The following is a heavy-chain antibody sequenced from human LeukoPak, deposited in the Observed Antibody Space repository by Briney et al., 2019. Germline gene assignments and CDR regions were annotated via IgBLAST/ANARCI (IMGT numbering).Heavy chain of an antibody. V-gene: IGHV5-51*01. D-gene: IGHD3-22*01. CDR1: GYSFTSYW. J-gene: IGHJ3*02. CDR3: ARPSRPYYDSSGYYYINAFDI. Sequence: GESLKISCKGSGYSFTSYWIGWVRQMPGKGLEWMGIIYPGDSDTRYSPSFQGQVTISADKSISTAYLQWSSLKASDTAMYYCARPSRPYYDSSGYYYINAFDIWGQGTMVTVSS. CDR2: IYPGDSDT.